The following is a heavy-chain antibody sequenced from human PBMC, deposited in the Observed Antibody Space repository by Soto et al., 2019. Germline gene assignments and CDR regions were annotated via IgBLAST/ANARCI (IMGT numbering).Heavy chain of an antibody. D-gene: IGHD3-9*01. CDR3: ARQSDYNILTGYCYYFDN. J-gene: IGHJ4*01. CDR2: IYPGDSDA. V-gene: IGHV5-51*01. CDR1: GYSFSSYW. Sequence: GESLKISCKASGYSFSSYWIAWVRQMPGKGLEWMGIIYPGDSDARYSPSFEGQVTISVDTSINTAYLQWSYLKASDSAMYFCARQSDYNILTGYCYYFDNRGHGSLVTASS.